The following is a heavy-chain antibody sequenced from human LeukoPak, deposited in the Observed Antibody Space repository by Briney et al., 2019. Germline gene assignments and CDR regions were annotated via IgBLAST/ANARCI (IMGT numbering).Heavy chain of an antibody. CDR3: ARHPIRYFDPPLPYYFDY. CDR1: GGSFSGYY. J-gene: IGHJ4*02. Sequence: SETLSLTCAVYGGSFSGYYWSWIRQPPGKGLEWIGEINHSGSTNYNPSLKSRVTISVDTSKNQFSLKLSSVTAADTAVYYCARHPIRYFDPPLPYYFDYWGQGTLVTVSS. D-gene: IGHD3-9*01. CDR2: INHSGST. V-gene: IGHV4-34*01.